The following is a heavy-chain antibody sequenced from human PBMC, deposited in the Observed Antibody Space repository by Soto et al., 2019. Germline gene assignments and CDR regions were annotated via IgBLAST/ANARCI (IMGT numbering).Heavy chain of an antibody. J-gene: IGHJ4*02. CDR3: AIQDCTNDVCLEAAVTVGGALEY. CDR2: ISGDGTTT. CDR1: GFTFSKYW. Sequence: EVRLVESGGGLVQPGKALRLSCAASGFTFSKYWMHWVRQAPGKGPVWVSYISGDGTTTDYADSVKGRFTISRDNAKNTLYLQMDSLRVEDTAGYYCAIQDCTNDVCLEAAVTVGGALEYWGQGAQVTVTS. D-gene: IGHD2-8*01. V-gene: IGHV3-74*01.